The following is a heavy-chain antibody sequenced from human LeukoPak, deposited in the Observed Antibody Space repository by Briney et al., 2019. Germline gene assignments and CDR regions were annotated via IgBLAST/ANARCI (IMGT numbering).Heavy chain of an antibody. J-gene: IGHJ6*03. CDR3: ARAGGCSSASCYTGYLDV. Sequence: KASETLSLTCTVSGGSISSHYWSWIRQPPGKGLEWIGYIYYSGSTNYNPSLKSRVTISVDTSKNHFSLKLSSVTAADTAVYYCARAGGCSSASCYTGYLDVWGKGATVTVSS. CDR1: GGSISSHY. D-gene: IGHD2-2*02. V-gene: IGHV4-59*11. CDR2: IYYSGST.